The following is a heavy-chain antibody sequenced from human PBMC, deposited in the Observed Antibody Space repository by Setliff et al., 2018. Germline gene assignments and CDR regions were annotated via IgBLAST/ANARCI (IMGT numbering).Heavy chain of an antibody. CDR1: GGSISSYY. Sequence: PSETLSLTCTVSGGSISSYYWSWIRQPPWKGLEWIGYIYTSGSTYYNPSLESRVTISLDTSKNQFSLKLASVTAADTAVYYCARRDSTGYYGYSFDFWGQGTLVTVSS. J-gene: IGHJ4*02. D-gene: IGHD3-22*01. CDR2: IYTSGST. V-gene: IGHV4-4*08. CDR3: ARRDSTGYYGYSFDF.